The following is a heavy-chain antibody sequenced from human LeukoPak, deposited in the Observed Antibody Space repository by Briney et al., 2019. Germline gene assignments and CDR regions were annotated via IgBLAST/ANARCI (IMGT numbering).Heavy chain of an antibody. CDR1: GGTFSNYA. Sequence: ASVKVSCKASGGTFSNYAISWVRQAPGQGLEWMGGIIPIFGTANYAQKFQGRVTITADESTTTAYMELSSLRSEDTAVYYCAGGERQQLVQYYFDYWGQGTLVTVSS. CDR3: AGGERQQLVQYYFDY. CDR2: IIPIFGTA. V-gene: IGHV1-69*13. J-gene: IGHJ4*02. D-gene: IGHD6-13*01.